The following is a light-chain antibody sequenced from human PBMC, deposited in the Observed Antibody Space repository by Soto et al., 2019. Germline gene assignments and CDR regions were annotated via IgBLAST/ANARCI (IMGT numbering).Light chain of an antibody. CDR3: QQYESYSPLT. V-gene: IGKV1-5*01. Sequence: DFQMTQSPSTVSAYGGDSVTITCRVSQSIATGLAWYQQRRGKDPKLLLYDDSSFESGVPSRFSGRRSGTEFTLTISSLQPDDFGTYYCQQYESYSPLTFGGGTKVDIK. CDR1: QSIATG. J-gene: IGKJ4*01. CDR2: DDS.